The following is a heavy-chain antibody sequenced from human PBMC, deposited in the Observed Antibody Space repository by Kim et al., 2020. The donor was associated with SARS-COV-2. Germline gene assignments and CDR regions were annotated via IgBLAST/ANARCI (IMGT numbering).Heavy chain of an antibody. J-gene: IGHJ5*02. CDR3: AKRSSYCSSTSCHRGFDP. CDR2: ISYDGSNK. D-gene: IGHD2-2*01. CDR1: GFTFSSYA. V-gene: IGHV3-30*18. Sequence: GGSLRLSCAASGFTFSSYAMHWVRQAPGKGLEWVAGISYDGSNKFYADSVKGRFTISRDNTKNTLYLQMNSLRAEDTAVYYCAKRSSYCSSTSCHRGFDPWGQGTLVTVSS.